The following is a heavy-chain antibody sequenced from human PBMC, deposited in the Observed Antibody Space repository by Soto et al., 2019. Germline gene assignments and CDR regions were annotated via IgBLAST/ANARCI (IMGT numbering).Heavy chain of an antibody. CDR1: GGSISSSSYY. Sequence: SETLSLTCTVSGGSISSSSYYWGWIRQPPGKGLEWIGSIYYSGSTYYNPSLKSRVTISVDTSKNQFSLKLSSVTAADTAVYYCARDTLLSGYYYYGMDVWGQGTTVT. J-gene: IGHJ6*02. CDR3: ARDTLLSGYYYYGMDV. D-gene: IGHD3-10*01. V-gene: IGHV4-39*02. CDR2: IYYSGST.